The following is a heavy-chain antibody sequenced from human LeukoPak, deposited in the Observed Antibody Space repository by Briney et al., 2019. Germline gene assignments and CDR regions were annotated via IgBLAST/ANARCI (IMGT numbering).Heavy chain of an antibody. CDR2: ISSSSSTI. CDR3: ARDEQWPVPSWFDP. V-gene: IGHV3-48*04. Sequence: GGSLRLSCAASGFTFSSYSMNWVRQAPGKGLEWVSYISSSSSTIYYADSVKGRFTISRDNAKNSLYLQMNSLRAEDTAVYYCARDEQWPVPSWFDPWGQGTLVTVSS. CDR1: GFTFSSYS. J-gene: IGHJ5*02. D-gene: IGHD6-19*01.